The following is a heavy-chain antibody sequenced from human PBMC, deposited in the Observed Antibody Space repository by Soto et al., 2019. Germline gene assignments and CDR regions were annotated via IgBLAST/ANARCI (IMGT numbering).Heavy chain of an antibody. Sequence: PGGSLRLSCAASGFTFDDYTMHWVRQAPGKGLEWVSLISWDGGSTYYADSVKGRFTISRDNSKNSLYLQMNSLRTEDTALYYCAKGNSGPPYYYGMDVWGQGTTVTVSS. CDR2: ISWDGGST. J-gene: IGHJ6*02. CDR3: AKGNSGPPYYYGMDV. D-gene: IGHD6-19*01. CDR1: GFTFDDYT. V-gene: IGHV3-43*01.